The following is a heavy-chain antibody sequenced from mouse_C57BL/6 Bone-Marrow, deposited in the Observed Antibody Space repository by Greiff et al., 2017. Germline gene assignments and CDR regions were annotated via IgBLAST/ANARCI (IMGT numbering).Heavy chain of an antibody. V-gene: IGHV1-74*01. J-gene: IGHJ4*01. CDR3: AIKHGAMDY. Sequence: LHRPGPELLKPGASVRGSGKPSGYTLPGYGLPGVSQRPAQGLGWIGRIHPSDSDTTYNQKFKGKAPLTVDKSASTAYMQLSSLTSEDSAVYYCAIKHGAMDYWGQGTSVTVSS. CDR1: GYTLPGYG. CDR2: IHPSDSDT.